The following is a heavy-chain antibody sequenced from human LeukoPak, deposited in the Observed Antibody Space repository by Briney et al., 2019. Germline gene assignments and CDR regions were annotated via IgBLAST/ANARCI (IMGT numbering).Heavy chain of an antibody. J-gene: IGHJ4*02. V-gene: IGHV4-61*01. CDR2: IYYTGT. Sequence: SETLSLTCTVSGGSISSSSYYWSWIRQSPGKGLEWIGYIYYTGTSYNPSLKSRVTISADTSKNQFSLKLISVTAADTAVYYCASRKLGNDYWGQGTLVTVSS. D-gene: IGHD7-27*01. CDR3: ASRKLGNDY. CDR1: GGSISSSSYY.